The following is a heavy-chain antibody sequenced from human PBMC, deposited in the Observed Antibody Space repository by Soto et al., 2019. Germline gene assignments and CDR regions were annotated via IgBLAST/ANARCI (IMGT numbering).Heavy chain of an antibody. D-gene: IGHD4-17*01. CDR1: GFTFSTYG. J-gene: IGHJ6*02. Sequence: QVQLVESGGGEVQPGRSLTISCAASGFTFSTYGMHGVRQTPGKGLEWVAVISYDGTNKFYSDSLKGRFTISRDNFKNTLTLQMNSLRADDTAVYSCAKDLQSYGDYDYYCYGMDVWGLGTRVTVSS. CDR3: AKDLQSYGDYDYYCYGMDV. CDR2: ISYDGTNK. V-gene: IGHV3-30*18.